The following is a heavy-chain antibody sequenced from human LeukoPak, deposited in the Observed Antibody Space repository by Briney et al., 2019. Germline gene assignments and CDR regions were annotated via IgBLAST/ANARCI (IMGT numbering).Heavy chain of an antibody. CDR1: GYIFTTYF. D-gene: IGHD4-11*01. V-gene: IGHV1-46*01. CDR3: ARVGTTGATADN. Sequence: ASVKVSCKASGYIFTTYFLHWLRQAPGQGPEWMGIINPRGGSTDYAQKFQDRITMTSDTSTSTVYMELKSLTSEDTAVYFCARVGTTGATADNWGQGTLVTVSS. CDR2: INPRGGST. J-gene: IGHJ4*02.